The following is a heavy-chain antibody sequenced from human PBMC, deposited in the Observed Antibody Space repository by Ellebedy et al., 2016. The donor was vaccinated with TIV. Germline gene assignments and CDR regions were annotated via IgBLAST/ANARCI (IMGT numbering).Heavy chain of an antibody. D-gene: IGHD2-8*01. CDR3: ARDDPMVYAMGDY. J-gene: IGHJ4*02. V-gene: IGHV3-11*06. CDR1: GFTFSDYY. Sequence: GESLKISCAASGFTFSDYYMSWIRQAPGKGLEWVSYISSSSSYTNYADSVKGRFTISRDNAKNSLYLQMNSLRAEETAVYYCARDDPMVYAMGDYWGQGTLVTVSS. CDR2: ISSSSSYT.